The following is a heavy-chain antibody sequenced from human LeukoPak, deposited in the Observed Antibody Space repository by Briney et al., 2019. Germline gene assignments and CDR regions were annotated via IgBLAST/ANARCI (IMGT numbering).Heavy chain of an antibody. V-gene: IGHV3-21*01. D-gene: IGHD3-3*01. Sequence: GGSLRLSCAASGFTLSGYSINWVRQAPGKGLEWVSSISSSSTYIYYADSVKGRFTISRDNAKKSLYLQMNSLRAEDTAVYYCARPHPRTVFGVFSYYYGMDVWGQGTTVTVSS. CDR2: ISSSSTYI. CDR3: ARPHPRTVFGVFSYYYGMDV. CDR1: GFTLSGYS. J-gene: IGHJ6*02.